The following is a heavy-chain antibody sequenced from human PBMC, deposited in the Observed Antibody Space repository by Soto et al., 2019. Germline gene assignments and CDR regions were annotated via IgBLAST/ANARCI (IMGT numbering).Heavy chain of an antibody. CDR1: GASFRGNY. D-gene: IGHD3-3*01. CDR2: ISNSGSI. CDR3: ANYDFWSPYSVIDY. V-gene: IGHV4-34*01. Sequence: SETLSLTCTVYGASFRGNYWAWIRQPPGKGLEWIGEISNSGSINYKPSLKSRVTISVDTSKNQFSLSLNSVTAADTAVYYCANYDFWSPYSVIDYWGQGTLVTVSS. J-gene: IGHJ4*02.